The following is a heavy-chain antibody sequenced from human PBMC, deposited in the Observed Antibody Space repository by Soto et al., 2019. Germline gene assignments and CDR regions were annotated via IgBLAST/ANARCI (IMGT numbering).Heavy chain of an antibody. V-gene: IGHV1-46*01. CDR3: ALGVGYYDSSGYSGNDAFDT. Sequence: GASVKVSCKASGYTFTSYYMHWVRQAPGQGLEWMGIINPSGGSTSYAQKFQGRVTMTRDTSTSTVYMELSSLRSEDTAVYYCALGVGYYDSSGYSGNDAFDTWGQGTMVTVSS. J-gene: IGHJ3*02. CDR1: GYTFTSYY. D-gene: IGHD3-22*01. CDR2: INPSGGST.